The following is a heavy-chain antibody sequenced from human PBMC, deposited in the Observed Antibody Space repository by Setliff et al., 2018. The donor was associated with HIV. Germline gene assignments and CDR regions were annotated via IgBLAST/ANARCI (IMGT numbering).Heavy chain of an antibody. V-gene: IGHV1-46*01. J-gene: IGHJ4*02. CDR2: INPSSGST. CDR1: GYTFTSYY. CDR3: ARDLRNSNTLFGVLNFVFDL. Sequence: ASVKVSCKASGYTFTSYYMHWVRQAPGQGLEWMGIINPSSGSTTYAQKFQGRVTMTRDTSTSTVYMELSSLRSEDTAVYYCARDLRNSNTLFGVLNFVFDLWGQGTLVTVSS. D-gene: IGHD3-3*01.